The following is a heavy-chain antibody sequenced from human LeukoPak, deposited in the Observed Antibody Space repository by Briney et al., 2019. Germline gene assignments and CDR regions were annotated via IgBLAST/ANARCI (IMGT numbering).Heavy chain of an antibody. CDR3: AKRLVPRHYYYYMDV. Sequence: GGSLRLSCAASGLTVSSNYMSWVRQAPGKGLEWVSAISGSGGSTYYADSVKGRFTISRDNSKNTLYLQMNSPRAEDTAVYYCAKRLVPRHYYYYMDVWGKGTTVTVSS. D-gene: IGHD2-2*01. CDR1: GLTVSSNY. CDR2: ISGSGGST. J-gene: IGHJ6*03. V-gene: IGHV3-23*01.